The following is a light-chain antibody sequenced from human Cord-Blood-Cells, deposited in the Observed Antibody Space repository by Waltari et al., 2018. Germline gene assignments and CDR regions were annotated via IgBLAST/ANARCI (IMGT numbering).Light chain of an antibody. CDR2: GGS. V-gene: IGLV2-23*01. Sequence: QSALTQPASVSGSPGQSITISCTGTSSDVVSYNLVSWYQQHPGKAPKLMSYGGSKRPSGVSNRCSGSKSGNTASLTIAGLQAEDEADDYCCSYAGSSRVFGGGTKLTVL. CDR1: SSDVVSYNL. CDR3: CSYAGSSRV. J-gene: IGLJ3*02.